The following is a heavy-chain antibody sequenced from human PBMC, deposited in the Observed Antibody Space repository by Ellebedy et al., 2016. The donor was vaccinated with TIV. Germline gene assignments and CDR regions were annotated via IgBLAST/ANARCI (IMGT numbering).Heavy chain of an antibody. CDR2: IDPADSST. CDR3: TGGIAAPNSPLWGN. D-gene: IGHD3-16*01. Sequence: KVSCKISGYTFTRYWINWVRQMPGKGLEWMGRIDPADSSTKYSPSFQGHVSISTDNSFSTAYLQWNRLKVSDSAMYYCTGGIAAPNSPLWGNWGQGTLVTVSS. J-gene: IGHJ4*02. CDR1: GYTFTRYW. V-gene: IGHV5-10-1*01.